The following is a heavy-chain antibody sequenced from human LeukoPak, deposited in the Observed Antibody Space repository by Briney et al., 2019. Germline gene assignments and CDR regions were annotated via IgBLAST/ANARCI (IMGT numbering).Heavy chain of an antibody. CDR3: ARGSGYDSSGYYYLPFDY. CDR2: INHSGST. Sequence: KPSETLSLTCAVYGGSFSGYYWSWIRQPPGKGLEWIGEINHSGSTNYNPSLKSRVTISVDTSKNQFSLKLSSVTAADTAVYYCARGSGYDSSGYYYLPFDYWGQGTLVTVSS. CDR1: GGSFSGYY. V-gene: IGHV4-34*09. D-gene: IGHD3-22*01. J-gene: IGHJ4*02.